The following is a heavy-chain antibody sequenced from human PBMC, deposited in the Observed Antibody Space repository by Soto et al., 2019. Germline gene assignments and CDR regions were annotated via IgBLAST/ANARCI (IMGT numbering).Heavy chain of an antibody. CDR3: AKDRQPDGLWPFDH. V-gene: IGHV3-23*01. Sequence: EVQLLEFGGGLVQPGGSLRLSCAASGFTFSTYAMSWVRQAPGKGLEWVSGLYGSGRGISYADSVKGRFTISRDNSNDILYLEMRSLRVEDTAVYYCAKDRQPDGLWPFDHWGQGTLVIVSS. J-gene: IGHJ4*02. D-gene: IGHD2-8*01. CDR2: LYGSGRGI. CDR1: GFTFSTYA.